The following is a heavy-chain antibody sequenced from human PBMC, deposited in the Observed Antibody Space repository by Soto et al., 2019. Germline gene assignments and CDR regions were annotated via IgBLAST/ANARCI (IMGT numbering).Heavy chain of an antibody. CDR2: INHSGST. J-gene: IGHJ3*02. CDR3: ARGGPHYDILTGLDAFDI. CDR1: GGSFSGYY. V-gene: IGHV4-34*01. Sequence: SETLSLTCAVYGGSFSGYYWSWIRQPPGKGLEWIGEINHSGSTNYNPSLKSRVTISVDTSKNQFSLKRSSVTAADTAVYYCARGGPHYDILTGLDAFDIWGQGTMVTVSS. D-gene: IGHD3-9*01.